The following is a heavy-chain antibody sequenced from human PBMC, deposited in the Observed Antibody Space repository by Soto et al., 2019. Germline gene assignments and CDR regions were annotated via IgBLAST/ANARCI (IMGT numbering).Heavy chain of an antibody. CDR2: IYSSGST. CDR3: ARQYGGGFEY. J-gene: IGHJ4*02. Sequence: QVQLLESGPGLVKPSETLSLTCTVSGGSISSYYWSWIRQPPGKGLEWIGYIYSSGSTNYNPSLKSRVTKSVDTSKKQFSLKLSSVTAADTAVYYCARQYGGGFEYWGQGTLVTVSS. V-gene: IGHV4-59*08. D-gene: IGHD2-15*01. CDR1: GGSISSYY.